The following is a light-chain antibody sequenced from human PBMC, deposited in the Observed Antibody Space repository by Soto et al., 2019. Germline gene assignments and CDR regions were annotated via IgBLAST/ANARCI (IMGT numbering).Light chain of an antibody. CDR2: SND. V-gene: IGLV1-44*01. J-gene: IGLJ3*02. CDR3: AAWGDSLNGPVV. CDR1: SSTFGIYT. Sequence: QSVLTQPPSASGSPGQKVTISCSGGSSTFGIYTVHWYQRLPGTAPKLLIFSNDQRPSGVPDRFSGSKSDNSASLAISGLQSEDEAEYFCAAWGDSLNGPVVFGGGTKLTVL.